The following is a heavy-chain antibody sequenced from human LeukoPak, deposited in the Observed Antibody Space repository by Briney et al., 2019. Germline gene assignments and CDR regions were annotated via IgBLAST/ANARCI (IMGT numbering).Heavy chain of an antibody. V-gene: IGHV3-21*01. CDR2: ITSSSRYI. J-gene: IGHJ4*02. D-gene: IGHD3-22*01. CDR1: GFPFSSNS. Sequence: GGSLRLSCEASGFPFSSNSMSWVRQARGKGLEWVSSITSSSRYIYYADSVKGRFTISRDNAKNSLYLQMNSLRAEDTAVYYCARDNYDSSTPYYFDYWGQGTLVTVSS. CDR3: ARDNYDSSTPYYFDY.